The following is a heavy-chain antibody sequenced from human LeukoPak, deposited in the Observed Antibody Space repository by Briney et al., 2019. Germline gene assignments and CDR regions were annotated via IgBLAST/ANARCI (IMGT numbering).Heavy chain of an antibody. D-gene: IGHD6-13*01. CDR1: GGTFSSYA. Sequence: SVKVSCKASGGTFSSYAISWVRQAPGQGLEWMGGIIPIFGTANYAQKFQGRVTITADESTSTAYMELSSLRSEDTAVYYCATVLAATWDFDYWGQGTLVTVSS. V-gene: IGHV1-69*13. CDR2: IIPIFGTA. J-gene: IGHJ4*02. CDR3: ATVLAATWDFDY.